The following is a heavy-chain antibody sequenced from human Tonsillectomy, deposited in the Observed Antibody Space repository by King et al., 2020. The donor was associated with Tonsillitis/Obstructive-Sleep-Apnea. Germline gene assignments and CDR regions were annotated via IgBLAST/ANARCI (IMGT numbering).Heavy chain of an antibody. Sequence: VQLVQSGAEVKEPGESLKISCKGSGYSFTNFWIGWVRQKPGKGLECMGIIYPGDSDTRYSPSFQGQVTISADKSISTAYLQWSSLQASDTAMYYCVRGGYSYGFFYFDYWGQGALVTVSS. CDR1: GYSFTNFW. V-gene: IGHV5-51*01. D-gene: IGHD5-18*01. CDR2: IYPGDSDT. J-gene: IGHJ4*02. CDR3: VRGGYSYGFFYFDY.